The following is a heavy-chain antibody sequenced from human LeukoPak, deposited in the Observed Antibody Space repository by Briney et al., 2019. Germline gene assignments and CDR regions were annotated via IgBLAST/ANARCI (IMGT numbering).Heavy chain of an antibody. D-gene: IGHD3-10*01. V-gene: IGHV1-69*01. Sequence: SSVKVSCKCSGGTFSSYAISWVRQAPGQGLEWMGGINPIFGTANNAQKFHGRVTITANESTSTAYMELSSLRTEDTAVYYCARARGVRDYYFDNCGQGTLVTVSS. J-gene: IGHJ4*02. CDR3: ARARGVRDYYFDN. CDR1: GGTFSSYA. CDR2: INPIFGTA.